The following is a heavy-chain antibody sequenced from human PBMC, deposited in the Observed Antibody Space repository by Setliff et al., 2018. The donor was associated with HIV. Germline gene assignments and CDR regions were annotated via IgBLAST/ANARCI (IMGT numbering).Heavy chain of an antibody. D-gene: IGHD3-22*01. J-gene: IGHJ3*02. V-gene: IGHV4-4*09. CDR3: ARSPSYYDSSGYTAFDI. Sequence: SLTCTVSGDSISTDYWTWIRQPPGKGLEWIGYIYNSASTSYNPSLKSRVTISVDTSKNQFSLKLSSVTAADTAVYYCARSPSYYDSSGYTAFDIWGQGTMVTVSS. CDR1: GDSISTDY. CDR2: IYNSAST.